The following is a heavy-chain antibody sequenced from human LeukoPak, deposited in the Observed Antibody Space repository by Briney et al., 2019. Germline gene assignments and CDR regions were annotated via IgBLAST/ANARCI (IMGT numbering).Heavy chain of an antibody. CDR2: IIPIFGTA. J-gene: IGHJ4*02. V-gene: IGHV1-69*05. D-gene: IGHD5-18*01. Sequence: GASVKVSCKASGYTFTGYYMHWVRQAPGQGLEWMGRIIPIFGTANYAQKFQGRVTITTDESTSTAYMELSSLRSEDTAVYYCARDRRDTAMVPLFDYWGQGTLVTVSS. CDR3: ARDRRDTAMVPLFDY. CDR1: GYTFTGYY.